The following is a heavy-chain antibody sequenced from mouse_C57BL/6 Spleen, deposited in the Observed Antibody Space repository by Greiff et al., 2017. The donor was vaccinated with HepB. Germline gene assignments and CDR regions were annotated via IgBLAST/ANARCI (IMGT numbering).Heavy chain of an antibody. J-gene: IGHJ3*01. V-gene: IGHV1-64*01. CDR3: ARSPEGYDYWFAY. Sequence: VQLQQPGAELVKPGASVKLSCKASGYTFTSYWMHWVKQRPGQGLEWIGMIHPNSGSTNYNEKFKSKATLTVDKSSSTAYMQLSSLTSEDSAVYYCARSPEGYDYWFAYWGQGTLVTVSA. D-gene: IGHD2-4*01. CDR2: IHPNSGST. CDR1: GYTFTSYW.